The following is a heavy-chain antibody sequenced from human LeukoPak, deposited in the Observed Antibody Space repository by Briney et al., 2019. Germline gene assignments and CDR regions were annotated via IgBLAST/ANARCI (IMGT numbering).Heavy chain of an antibody. CDR1: GGSFSGYY. D-gene: IGHD3-9*01. J-gene: IGHJ4*02. CDR2: INHGGST. CDR3: ARAEYDILTGYYQDY. Sequence: SETLSLTCAVYGGSFSGYYWSWLRQPPGKGLEWLGEINHGGSTNYNPSLKSRVTISVDTSKNQFSLKLSSVTAADTAVYYCARAEYDILTGYYQDYWGQGTLVTVSS. V-gene: IGHV4-34*01.